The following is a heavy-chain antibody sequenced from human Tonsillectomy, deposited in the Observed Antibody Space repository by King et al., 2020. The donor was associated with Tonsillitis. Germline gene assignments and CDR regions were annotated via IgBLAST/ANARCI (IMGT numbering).Heavy chain of an antibody. CDR2: ISGSGGST. CDR3: AKDYYDILTGYSTADY. Sequence: VQLVESEGGLVQPGGSLRLSCAASGFTFSSYAMSWVRQAPGKGLEWVSAISGSGGSTYYADSVKGRFTISRDNSKNTLYLQMNSLRAEDTAVYYCAKDYYDILTGYSTADYWGQGTLVTVSS. CDR1: GFTFSSYA. V-gene: IGHV3-23*04. J-gene: IGHJ4*02. D-gene: IGHD3-9*01.